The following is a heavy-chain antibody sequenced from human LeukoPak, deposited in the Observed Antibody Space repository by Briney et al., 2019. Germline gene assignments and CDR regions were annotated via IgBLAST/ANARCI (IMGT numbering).Heavy chain of an antibody. CDR1: GDSFSDYY. CDR3: ARQPPQYYGMDV. D-gene: IGHD1-14*01. V-gene: IGHV4-4*07. Sequence: SETLSLTCTVSGDSFSDYYRSWIRQPAGKGLEWIGRIYTSGSTNYNPSVKSRVTMSVDTSNNQFSLKLTSVTAADTAVYYCARQPPQYYGMDVWGQGTTVTVSS. J-gene: IGHJ6*02. CDR2: IYTSGST.